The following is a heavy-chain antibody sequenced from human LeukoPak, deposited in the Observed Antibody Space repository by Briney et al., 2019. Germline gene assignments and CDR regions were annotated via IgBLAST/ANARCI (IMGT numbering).Heavy chain of an antibody. Sequence: SVKVSCKASGGTFSSYAISWVRRAPGPGLEWMGRIIPIFGTANYAQKFQGRVTITTDESTSTAYMELSSLRSEDTAVYYCARDGLWGARGFDPWGQGTLVTVSS. CDR2: IIPIFGTA. CDR3: ARDGLWGARGFDP. D-gene: IGHD7-27*01. V-gene: IGHV1-69*05. J-gene: IGHJ5*02. CDR1: GGTFSSYA.